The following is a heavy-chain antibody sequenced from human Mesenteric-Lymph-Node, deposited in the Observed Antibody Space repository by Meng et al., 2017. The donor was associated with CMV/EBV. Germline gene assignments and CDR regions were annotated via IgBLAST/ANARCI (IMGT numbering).Heavy chain of an antibody. Sequence: GGSLRLSCAASGFTFSNHAMSWVRQAPGKGLMWVSSISTTGTSTYYVDAVKGRFTISKDNSKGTLCLQMNSLRADDTALYYCAKGRDVGAASPFDHWGQGTPVTVSS. CDR3: AKGRDVGAASPFDH. CDR1: GFTFSNHA. D-gene: IGHD1-26*01. CDR2: ISTTGTST. J-gene: IGHJ4*02. V-gene: IGHV3-23*01.